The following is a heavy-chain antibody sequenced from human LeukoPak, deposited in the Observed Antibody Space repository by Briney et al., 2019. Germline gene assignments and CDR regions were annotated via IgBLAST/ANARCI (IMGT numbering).Heavy chain of an antibody. D-gene: IGHD3-9*01. CDR1: GGTFSSYA. CDR3: ARGRFDWLLYYFDY. J-gene: IGHJ4*02. V-gene: IGHV7-4-1*02. Sequence: ASVKVSCKASGGTFSSYAISWVRQAPGQGLEWMGWINTNTGNPTYAQGFTGRLVFSLDTSVSTAYLQISSLKAEDTAVYYCARGRFDWLLYYFDYWGQGTLVTVSS. CDR2: INTNTGNP.